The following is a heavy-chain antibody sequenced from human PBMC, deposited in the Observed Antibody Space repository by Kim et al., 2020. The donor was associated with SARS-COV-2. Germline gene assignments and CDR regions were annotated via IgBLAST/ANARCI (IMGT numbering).Heavy chain of an antibody. D-gene: IGHD1-26*01. CDR3: ARRGVGVTRLDWYFDS. Sequence: GESLKISCKASGYRFTSQWVGWVRQRPGKGLEWMGIIYPDDSDVRYSPSFRGQVTISADKSIATVFLEWRSLKASDTAIYYCARRGVGVTRLDWYFDSWGRGSPVTVSS. J-gene: IGHJ2*01. CDR2: IYPDDSDV. CDR1: GYRFTSQW. V-gene: IGHV5-51*01.